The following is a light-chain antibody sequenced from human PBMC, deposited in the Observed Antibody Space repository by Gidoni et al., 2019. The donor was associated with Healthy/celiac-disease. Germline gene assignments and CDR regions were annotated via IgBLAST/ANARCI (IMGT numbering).Light chain of an antibody. V-gene: IGKV1-5*03. Sequence: DIQLTQSPSTLSASVGDRVTITCRASQSISSWLAWYQQKPGKAPKLLIYKASSLESGVPSRFSGSGSGTEFTLTISSLQPDDFATYYCQQYNSFALTFGGGTKVEIK. CDR1: QSISSW. CDR3: QQYNSFALT. J-gene: IGKJ4*01. CDR2: KAS.